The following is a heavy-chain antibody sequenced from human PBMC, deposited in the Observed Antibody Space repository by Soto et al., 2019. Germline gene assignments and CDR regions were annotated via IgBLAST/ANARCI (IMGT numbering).Heavy chain of an antibody. CDR2: MNPNSGNT. V-gene: IGHV1-8*01. CDR3: ARRGFVTIFGVVIIRGGWFDP. J-gene: IGHJ5*02. Sequence: GASVKVSCKASGYTFTSYDINWVRQATGQGLEWMGWMNPNSGNTGYAQKFQGRVTMTRNTSISTAYMELSSLRSEDTAVYYCARRGFVTIFGVVIIRGGWFDPWGQGTLVTVSA. CDR1: GYTFTSYD. D-gene: IGHD3-3*01.